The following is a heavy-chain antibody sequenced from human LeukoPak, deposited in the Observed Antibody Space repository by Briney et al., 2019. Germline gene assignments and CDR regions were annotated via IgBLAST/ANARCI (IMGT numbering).Heavy chain of an antibody. J-gene: IGHJ4*02. Sequence: SETLSLTCTVSGGSISSYYWSWIRQPPGKGLEWIGYIYYSGSTNYNPSLKSRVTISVDTSKNQFSLKLSSVTAADTAVYYCARQSFLVVVAARYYYFDYWGQGTLVTVSS. CDR2: IYYSGST. D-gene: IGHD2-15*01. CDR1: GGSISSYY. CDR3: ARQSFLVVVAARYYYFDY. V-gene: IGHV4-59*08.